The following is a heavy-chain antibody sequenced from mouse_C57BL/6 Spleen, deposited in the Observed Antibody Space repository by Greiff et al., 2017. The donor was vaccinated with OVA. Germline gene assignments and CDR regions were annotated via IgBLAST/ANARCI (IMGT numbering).Heavy chain of an antibody. Sequence: QVQLQQPGAELVKPGASVKMSCKASGYTFTSYWITWVKQRPGQGLEWIGDIYPGSGSTNYNEKFKSKATLTVDTSSSTAYMQLSSLTSEDSAVYYCARWGIYDGYYEGHGYFDVWGTGTTVTVSS. J-gene: IGHJ1*03. CDR2: IYPGSGST. CDR3: ARWGIYDGYYEGHGYFDV. D-gene: IGHD2-3*01. CDR1: GYTFTSYW. V-gene: IGHV1-55*01.